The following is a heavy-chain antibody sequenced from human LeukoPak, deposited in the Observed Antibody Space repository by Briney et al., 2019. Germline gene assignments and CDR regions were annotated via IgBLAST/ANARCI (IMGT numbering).Heavy chain of an antibody. CDR2: NSGSGGST. CDR3: AKPLDASVRGLSGGAFDI. D-gene: IGHD3/OR15-3a*01. J-gene: IGHJ3*02. V-gene: IGHV3-23*01. CDR1: GFTFSSYA. Sequence: QSGGSLRLSCAASGFTFSSYAMSWVRQAPGKGLEWVSANSGSGGSTYYADSVKGRFTISRDNSKNTLYLQMNSLRAEDTAVYYCAKPLDASVRGLSGGAFDIWGQGTMVTVSS.